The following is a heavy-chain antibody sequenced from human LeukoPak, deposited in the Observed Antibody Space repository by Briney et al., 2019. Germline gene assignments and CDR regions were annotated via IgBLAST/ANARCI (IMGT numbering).Heavy chain of an antibody. V-gene: IGHV4-34*01. CDR2: INHSGST. CDR3: ATQSLGNTWFDP. D-gene: IGHD6-19*01. J-gene: IGHJ5*02. Sequence: SETLSLTCAVYGGSFSGYYWSWIRQSPGKGLEWIGEINHSGSTNYNPSLKSRVTISVDTSKNQFSLKVSSVTAADTAVYYCATQSLGNTWFDPWGQGTLVTVSS. CDR1: GGSFSGYY.